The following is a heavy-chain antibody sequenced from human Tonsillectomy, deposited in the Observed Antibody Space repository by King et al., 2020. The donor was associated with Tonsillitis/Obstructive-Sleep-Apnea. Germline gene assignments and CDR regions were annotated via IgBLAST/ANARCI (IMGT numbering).Heavy chain of an antibody. D-gene: IGHD6-13*01. J-gene: IGHJ3*02. V-gene: IGHV3-23*04. CDR1: GFTFSSYV. CDR2: IRGGGGGT. CDR3: AKCMATAGICAFDN. Sequence: VQLVESGGGVVQAGGSLRLSCAASGFTFSSYVINWVRQAPGKGLEWVSTIRGGGGGTYYADPVKGRFTISRDNSKNTLYLQMNSLRADDTAVYYCAKCMATAGICAFDNWGQGTMVTVSS.